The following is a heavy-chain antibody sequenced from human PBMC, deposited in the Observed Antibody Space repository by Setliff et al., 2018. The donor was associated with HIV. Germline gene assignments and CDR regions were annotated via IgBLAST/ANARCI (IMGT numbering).Heavy chain of an antibody. V-gene: IGHV3-23*01. Sequence: GGSLRLSCAASRFDFNNYWMCWVRQAPGKGLEWVSSITGSGYSTYYANSVKGRFTISRDSSKNTLSLQMSSLRAEDTALYYCATGGMAAADYWGQGTLVTVSS. D-gene: IGHD6-13*01. J-gene: IGHJ4*02. CDR1: RFDFNNYW. CDR2: ITGSGYST. CDR3: ATGGMAAADY.